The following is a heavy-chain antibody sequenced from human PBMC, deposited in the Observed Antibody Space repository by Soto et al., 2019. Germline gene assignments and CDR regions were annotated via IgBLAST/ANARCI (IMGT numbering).Heavy chain of an antibody. CDR1: GYTFTNYG. Sequence: QVQLVQSGAEVKRAGASVKVSCKASGYTFTNYGITWVRQAPGQGLEWMGWISTFNGNTNYAQKLQGRVTMTTDTSTSTAYMELRSLRSDDTAVYYCARDSVSCWYDYWGQGSLVTVSS. V-gene: IGHV1-18*01. CDR3: ARDSVSCWYDY. J-gene: IGHJ4*02. CDR2: ISTFNGNT. D-gene: IGHD6-19*01.